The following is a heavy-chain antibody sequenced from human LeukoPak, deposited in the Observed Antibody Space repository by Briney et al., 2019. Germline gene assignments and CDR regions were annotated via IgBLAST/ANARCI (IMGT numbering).Heavy chain of an antibody. CDR1: GFTFSSYA. Sequence: PGGSLRLSCAASGFTFSSYAMSWVRQAPGKGLEWVSDISGSGGSTYYADSVKGRFTISRDNSKNTLYLQMNSLRAEDTAVYYCAKDPSGVTPLYYFDYWGQGTLVTVSS. CDR2: ISGSGGST. D-gene: IGHD2-21*02. V-gene: IGHV3-23*01. J-gene: IGHJ4*02. CDR3: AKDPSGVTPLYYFDY.